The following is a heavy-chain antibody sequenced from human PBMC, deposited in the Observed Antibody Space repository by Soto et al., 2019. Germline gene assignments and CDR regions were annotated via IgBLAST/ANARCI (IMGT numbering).Heavy chain of an antibody. Sequence: PGGSLRLSCTTSGFTFGDYAMSWLRQAPGKGLEWVGFIRSKAYGGTTEYAASVKGRFTFSRDDSKSIAYLQMNSLKTEDTAVYYCTRVLSVVTSIWFDPWGQGTLVTVSS. CDR2: IRSKAYGGTT. V-gene: IGHV3-49*03. CDR3: TRVLSVVTSIWFDP. J-gene: IGHJ5*02. CDR1: GFTFGDYA. D-gene: IGHD2-21*02.